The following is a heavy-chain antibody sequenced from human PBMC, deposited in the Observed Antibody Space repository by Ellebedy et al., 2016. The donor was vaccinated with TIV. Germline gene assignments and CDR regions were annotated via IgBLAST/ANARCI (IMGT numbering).Heavy chain of an antibody. CDR2: LSGSRGST. CDR1: GFTFSSYA. J-gene: IGHJ4*02. D-gene: IGHD3-3*01. CDR3: ANRAQDFGVVIHFDY. Sequence: GESLKISCAASGFTFSSYAMSWVRQAPGKGLGWVSSLSGSRGSTYYADSVKGRFTISRDNSKNTLYLQMNSLRAEDRAVYYCANRAQDFGVVIHFDYWGQGTLVTVSS. V-gene: IGHV3-23*01.